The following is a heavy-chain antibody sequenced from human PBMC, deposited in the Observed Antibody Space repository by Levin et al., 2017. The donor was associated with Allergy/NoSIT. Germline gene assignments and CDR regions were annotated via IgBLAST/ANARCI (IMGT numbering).Heavy chain of an antibody. J-gene: IGHJ4*02. CDR1: GDSISSGGYF. V-gene: IGHV4-31*03. D-gene: IGHD6-19*01. CDR2: FYNSGDT. CDR3: ARERFTSGWFFDY. Sequence: SCTVSGDSISSGGYFWTWIRQLPGKGLEWVGAFYNSGDTYYNPALKSRVTISVDTSNNLFSLKLNSVTAADTAVYYCARERFTSGWFFDYWGQGSLVTVSS.